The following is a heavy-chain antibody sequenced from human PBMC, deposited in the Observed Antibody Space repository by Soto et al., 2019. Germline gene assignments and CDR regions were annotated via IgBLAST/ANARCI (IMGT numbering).Heavy chain of an antibody. Sequence: GGSLRLSCSATGFTFSSNGMHGVRPAPGKGLEWVAVISYDGSNKYYADSVKGRFTISRDNSKNTLYLQMNSLRAEDTAVYYCAKDGGPSRKVYSSGWYEGPPLDYWGQGT. V-gene: IGHV3-30*18. J-gene: IGHJ4*02. CDR1: GFTFSSNG. D-gene: IGHD6-19*01. CDR3: AKDGGPSRKVYSSGWYEGPPLDY. CDR2: ISYDGSNK.